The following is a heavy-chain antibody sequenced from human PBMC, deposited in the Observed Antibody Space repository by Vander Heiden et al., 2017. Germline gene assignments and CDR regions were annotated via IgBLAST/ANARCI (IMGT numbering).Heavy chain of an antibody. D-gene: IGHD3-16*02. CDR1: GFTFSSSW. J-gene: IGHJ4*01. CDR3: AREVVTVYDYVWGIYRYPDY. Sequence: EVQLVESGGGLVQPGGSLRLSCAASGFTFSSSWMHWVRQAPGKGLVWVSRINSDGSSTIYADSVKGRFTISRDNAKNTLYLQMNSLRAEDTAVYYCAREVVTVYDYVWGIYRYPDYWCDGTLVTVSS. V-gene: IGHV3-74*01. CDR2: INSDGSST.